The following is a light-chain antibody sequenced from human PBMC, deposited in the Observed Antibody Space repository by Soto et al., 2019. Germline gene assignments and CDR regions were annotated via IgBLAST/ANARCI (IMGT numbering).Light chain of an antibody. CDR1: QNISTY. CDR3: QQNYRIPFT. J-gene: IGKJ3*01. Sequence: DIQMTQSPSSLSASVGDRVTITCRAGQNISTYLSWFQQQTGKAPRLLFYAASSLQSGVPSRFSGSGSGTDFTLTVSSLQPEDFATYYCQQNYRIPFTFGPGTKVDIK. V-gene: IGKV1-39*01. CDR2: AAS.